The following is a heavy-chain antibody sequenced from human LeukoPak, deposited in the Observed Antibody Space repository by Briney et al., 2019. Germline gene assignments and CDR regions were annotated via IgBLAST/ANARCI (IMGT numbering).Heavy chain of an antibody. CDR2: IKGSGSYT. J-gene: IGHJ3*01. Sequence: GGSLRLSCAGSGFTFSNYAMIWVRQAPGKGLEWVSAIKGSGSYTKYADSVTGRFTISRDNSKNMLYLQMNSLTADDTAIYYCAKDPNGDYIGAFDFGGQGTMITVSS. D-gene: IGHD4-17*01. CDR1: GFTFSNYA. CDR3: AKDPNGDYIGAFDF. V-gene: IGHV3-23*01.